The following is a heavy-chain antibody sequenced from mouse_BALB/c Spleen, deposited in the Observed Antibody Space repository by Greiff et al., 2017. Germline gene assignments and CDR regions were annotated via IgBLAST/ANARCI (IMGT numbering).Heavy chain of an antibody. J-gene: IGHJ4*01. D-gene: IGHD2-13*01. CDR3: AREVNAMDY. Sequence: EVQLVESGGGLVKPGGSLKLSCAASGFTFSSYAMSWVRQTPEKRLEWVATISSGGSYTYYPDSVKGRFTISRDNAKNTLYLQMSSLRSEDTAMYYCAREVNAMDYWGQGTSVTVSS. V-gene: IGHV5-9-3*01. CDR1: GFTFSSYA. CDR2: ISSGGSYT.